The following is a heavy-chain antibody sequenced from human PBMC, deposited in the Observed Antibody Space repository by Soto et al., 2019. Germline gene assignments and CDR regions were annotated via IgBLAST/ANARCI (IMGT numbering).Heavy chain of an antibody. CDR1: GVSNRCSTYS. CDR2: IHNSGV. CDR3: ARNPTGFPNWIDP. V-gene: IGHV4-39*01. J-gene: IGHJ5*02. Sequence: SETLSLTCTVSGVSNRCSTYSWGWIRQPPGKGLEWIGSIHNSGVDYNPSLKSRVTISVDTSKTQFSLRLTSVAAADTALYYCARNPTGFPNWIDPWGQGIMVTVSS. D-gene: IGHD2-15*01.